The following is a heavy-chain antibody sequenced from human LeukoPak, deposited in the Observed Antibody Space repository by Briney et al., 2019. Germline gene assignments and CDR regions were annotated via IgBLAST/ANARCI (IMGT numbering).Heavy chain of an antibody. CDR1: GFTFSSYS. J-gene: IGHJ3*02. CDR2: ISGSGGST. D-gene: IGHD3-10*01. Sequence: GGSLRLSCAASGFTFSSYSMNWVRQAPGKGLEWVSAISGSGGSTYYADSVKGRFTISRDNSKNTLYLQMNSLRAEDTAEYYCAKDWFESRWVTMVRGVIDAFDIWGQGTMVTVSS. V-gene: IGHV3-23*01. CDR3: AKDWFESRWVTMVRGVIDAFDI.